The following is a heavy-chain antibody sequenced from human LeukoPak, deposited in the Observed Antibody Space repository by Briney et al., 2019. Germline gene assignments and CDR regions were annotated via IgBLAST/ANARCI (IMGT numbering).Heavy chain of an antibody. D-gene: IGHD6-19*01. CDR2: IYYSGTT. Sequence: SETLSLTCTVSGGSISSSSYYWGWIRQPPGKGLEWIGTIYYSGTTYYNPSLKSRVTISVDTSKNHFSLNLSSMTPADTAVYYRARLLVGCPGDYWGQGALVTVSS. V-gene: IGHV4-39*02. J-gene: IGHJ4*02. CDR3: ARLLVGCPGDY. CDR1: GGSISSSSYY.